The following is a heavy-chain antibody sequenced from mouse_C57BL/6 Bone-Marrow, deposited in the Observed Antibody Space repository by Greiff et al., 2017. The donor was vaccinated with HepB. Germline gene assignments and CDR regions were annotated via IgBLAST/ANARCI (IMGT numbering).Heavy chain of an antibody. D-gene: IGHD2-4*01. V-gene: IGHV5-16*01. CDR2: INYDGSST. CDR1: GFTFSDYY. J-gene: IGHJ3*01. Sequence: EVKVVESEGGLVQPGSSMKLSCTASGFTFSDYYMAWVRQVPEKGLEWVANINYDGSSTYYLDSLKSRFIISRDNAKNILYLQMSSLKSEDTATYYCARVNYDYPFAYWGQGTLVTVSA. CDR3: ARVNYDYPFAY.